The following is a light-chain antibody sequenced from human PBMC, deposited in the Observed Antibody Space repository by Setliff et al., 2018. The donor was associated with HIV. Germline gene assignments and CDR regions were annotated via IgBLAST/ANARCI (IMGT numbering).Light chain of an antibody. CDR3: QVWDSSSDPNYV. CDR2: DDT. V-gene: IGLV3-21*03. CDR1: NIGVKS. Sequence: SYELAQPASVSVAPGKTARITCGGNNIGVKSVHWYQQKPGQAPVLVVYDDTERPSGIPERFSGSNSGNTATLTISMVEAGDEADYYCQVWDSSSDPNYVFGTGTKVTVL. J-gene: IGLJ1*01.